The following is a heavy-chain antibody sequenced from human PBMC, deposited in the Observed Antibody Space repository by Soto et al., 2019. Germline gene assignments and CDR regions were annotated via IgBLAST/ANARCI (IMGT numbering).Heavy chain of an antibody. D-gene: IGHD3-9*01. CDR3: ARGDILTGLEDY. CDR1: GGTFSSYA. Sequence: GASVKVSCKASGGTFSSYAISWVRQAPGQGLEWMGGIIPIFGTANYAQKFQGRVTITADESTSTAYMELSSLRSEDTAVYYCARGDILTGLEDYWGQGTLVTVSS. CDR2: IIPIFGTA. J-gene: IGHJ4*02. V-gene: IGHV1-69*13.